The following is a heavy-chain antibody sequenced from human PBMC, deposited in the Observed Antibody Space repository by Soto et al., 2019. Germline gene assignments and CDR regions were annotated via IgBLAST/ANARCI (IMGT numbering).Heavy chain of an antibody. CDR1: GGTFSSYT. J-gene: IGHJ4*02. V-gene: IGHV1-69*08. CDR2: IIPILGIA. Sequence: QVQLVQSGAEVKKPGSSVKVSCKASGGTFSSYTISWVRQAPGQGLEWMGRIIPILGIANYGQKFQGRVTITXXKXTXTGHMELSSLRSEDTAVYYCARDVKQWLGWGSYFDYWGQGTLVTVSS. CDR3: ARDVKQWLGWGSYFDY. D-gene: IGHD6-19*01.